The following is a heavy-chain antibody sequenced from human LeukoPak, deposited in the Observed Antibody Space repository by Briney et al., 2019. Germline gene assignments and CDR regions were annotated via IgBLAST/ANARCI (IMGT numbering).Heavy chain of an antibody. CDR1: GFTFSSYA. Sequence: GGSLRLSCAASGFTFSSYAMHWVRQAPGKGLEYVSAISSNGGSTYYANSVKGRFTISRDNSKNTLYLQMGSLRAEDMAVYYVSRCHWYGSRSYRLLDYWGQGTLVTVSS. CDR2: ISSNGGST. D-gene: IGHD3-10*01. V-gene: IGHV3-64*01. CDR3: SRCHWYGSRSYRLLDY. J-gene: IGHJ4*02.